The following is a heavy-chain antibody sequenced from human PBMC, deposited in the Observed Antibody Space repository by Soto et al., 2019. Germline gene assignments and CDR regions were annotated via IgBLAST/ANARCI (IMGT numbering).Heavy chain of an antibody. J-gene: IGHJ4*02. V-gene: IGHV3-21*01. D-gene: IGHD1-26*01. CDR1: GFTFSDSA. CDR2: ITHSSSSI. CDR3: ARGGGSFSY. Sequence: EVQLVESGGGLVKPGESLRLSCVASGFTFSDSAMNWVRQAPGKGLEWVSSITHSSSSISYADSVKGRFTISRDNAQKSLYLEMNSLRPEDTAVYYCARGGGSFSYWGQGTLVTGSS.